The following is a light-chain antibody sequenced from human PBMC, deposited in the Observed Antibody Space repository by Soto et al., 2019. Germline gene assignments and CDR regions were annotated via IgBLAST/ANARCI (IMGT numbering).Light chain of an antibody. Sequence: MVMTQSPATLSVSAGERATISCRASQSVSSNLAWYQQKPGQAPRLLIYGASTRATGIPARFSGSGSGTEFTLTISSLQSEDFAVYYCQQYNNWPLAFGQGTRLEIK. CDR3: QQYNNWPLA. J-gene: IGKJ5*01. CDR1: QSVSSN. CDR2: GAS. V-gene: IGKV3-15*01.